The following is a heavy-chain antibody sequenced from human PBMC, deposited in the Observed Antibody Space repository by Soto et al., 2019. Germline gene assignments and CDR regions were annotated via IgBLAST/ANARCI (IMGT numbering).Heavy chain of an antibody. D-gene: IGHD3-16*01. CDR3: ARGGREGGPFEDAFDI. CDR2: IYYSGST. CDR1: GGSISSGGYY. Sequence: QVQLQESGPGLVKPSQTLSLTCTVSGGSISSGGYYWSWIRKHPGKGLEWIGYIYYSGSTYYNPSLNIRVTISVDTSKNQFSLKLSSVTAADTAVYYCARGGREGGPFEDAFDIWGQGTMVTVSS. J-gene: IGHJ3*02. V-gene: IGHV4-31*03.